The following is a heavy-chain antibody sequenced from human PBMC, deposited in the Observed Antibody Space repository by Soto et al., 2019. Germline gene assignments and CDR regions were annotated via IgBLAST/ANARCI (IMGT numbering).Heavy chain of an antibody. V-gene: IGHV3-23*01. CDR2: ISSSGGTT. Sequence: EVQLLESGGTLVQPGGSLRLSCAASGFTFSSYTMNWVRQAPGEGLEWVSSISSSGGTTYYADSVKGRFTISRDNSKNTLDLQINSLRDEDTAVYYCEKDLSSCRYWYFDLWGRGTLVTVSS. CDR3: EKDLSSCRYWYFDL. CDR1: GFTFSSYT. J-gene: IGHJ2*01.